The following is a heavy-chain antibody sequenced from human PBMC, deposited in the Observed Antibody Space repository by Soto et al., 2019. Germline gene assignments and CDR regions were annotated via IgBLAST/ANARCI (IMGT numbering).Heavy chain of an antibody. J-gene: IGHJ5*02. CDR2: INPNSGKT. D-gene: IGHD3-22*01. Sequence: QVQVEQSGAEVKKPGASVKVSCKTSGYTFIDYYMHWVRQAPGQGLEWMGWINPNSGKTDYAQKFRGMVTMTRDKSITTAYMELTSLRSDDTAIYYCARDLRGYSNWCDPWGQGTLVTVS. V-gene: IGHV1-2*02. CDR3: ARDLRGYSNWCDP. CDR1: GYTFIDYY.